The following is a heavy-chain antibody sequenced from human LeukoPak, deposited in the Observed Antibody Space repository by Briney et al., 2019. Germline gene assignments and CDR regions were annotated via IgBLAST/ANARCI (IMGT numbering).Heavy chain of an antibody. CDR1: GGSISSSSYY. J-gene: IGHJ5*02. Sequence: PSETLSLTCTVSGGSISSSSYYWGWIRQPPGKGLEWIGSIYYSGSTYYNPSLKSRVTISVDTSKNQFSLKLSSVTAADTAVYYCARHKEIAVAGSPLNWCDPWGQGTLVTVSS. V-gene: IGHV4-39*01. D-gene: IGHD6-19*01. CDR3: ARHKEIAVAGSPLNWCDP. CDR2: IYYSGST.